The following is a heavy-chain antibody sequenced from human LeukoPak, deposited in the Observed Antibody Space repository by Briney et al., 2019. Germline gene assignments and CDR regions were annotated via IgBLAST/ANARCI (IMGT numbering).Heavy chain of an antibody. J-gene: IGHJ4*02. D-gene: IGHD5-12*01. CDR1: GGTFSSYA. CDR3: ARTGYSGYPNGY. CDR2: IIPIFGTA. V-gene: IGHV1-69*06. Sequence: GASVKVSCKASGGTFSSYAISWVRQAPGQGLEWMGGIIPIFGTANYAQKFQGRVTITADKSTSTAYMELSSLRSEDTAVYYCARTGYSGYPNGYWGQGTLVTVSS.